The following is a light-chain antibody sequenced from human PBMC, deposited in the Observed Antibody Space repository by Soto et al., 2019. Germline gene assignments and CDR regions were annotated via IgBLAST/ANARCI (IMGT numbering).Light chain of an antibody. CDR1: SSDVGDYNY. V-gene: IGLV2-14*01. Sequence: QSVLTQPASVSGSPGQSITISCTGTSSDVGDYNYVSWYQQHPGKAPKLMIYHVSNRPSGVSNRFSGSKSGNTASLTISGLQAEDEADYYCSSYTISSTLGFGTGTKVTV. CDR2: HVS. CDR3: SSYTISSTLG. J-gene: IGLJ1*01.